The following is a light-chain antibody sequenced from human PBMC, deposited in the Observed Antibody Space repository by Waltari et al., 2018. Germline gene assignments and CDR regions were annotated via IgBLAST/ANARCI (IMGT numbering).Light chain of an antibody. CDR3: QQYNNWPST. CDR2: AAS. J-gene: IGKJ2*01. Sequence: EIVMTQSPAILSVSPGDRATLSCRANQNILTNLTWYQQKPAQAPRLLMYAASNRATGLPDRFSGSGSGTYFTFTISSLHPEDFALYYCQQYNNWPSTFGQGTKLEIK. CDR1: QNILTN. V-gene: IGKV3-15*01.